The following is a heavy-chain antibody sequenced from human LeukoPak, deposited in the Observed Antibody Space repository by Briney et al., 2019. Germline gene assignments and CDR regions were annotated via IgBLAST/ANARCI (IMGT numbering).Heavy chain of an antibody. V-gene: IGHV3-30*02. D-gene: IGHD3-22*01. J-gene: IGHJ4*02. CDR3: ARTYDSSGYSLDY. CDR2: IRYDGSNK. Sequence: PGGSLRLSCAASGFTFSSYGMHWVRQAPGKGLEWVAFIRYDGSNKYYADSVKGRFTISRDNSKNTLYLQMNSLRAEDTAVYYCARTYDSSGYSLDYWGQGNLVTVSS. CDR1: GFTFSSYG.